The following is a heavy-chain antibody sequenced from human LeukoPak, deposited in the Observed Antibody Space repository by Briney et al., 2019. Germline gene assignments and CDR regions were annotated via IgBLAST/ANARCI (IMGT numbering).Heavy chain of an antibody. Sequence: GGSLRLSCAASGFTFSSHWMSWVRQAPGKGLEWVANIKQDGSEKYYVDSVKGRFTISRDNAKNSLYLQMNSLRAEDTAVYYCAREGGIAVAGTEDYWGQGTLVTVSS. D-gene: IGHD6-19*01. V-gene: IGHV3-7*03. CDR1: GFTFSSHW. CDR3: AREGGIAVAGTEDY. CDR2: IKQDGSEK. J-gene: IGHJ4*02.